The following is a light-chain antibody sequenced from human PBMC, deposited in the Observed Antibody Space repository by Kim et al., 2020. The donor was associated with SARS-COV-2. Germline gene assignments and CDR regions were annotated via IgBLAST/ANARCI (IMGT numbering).Light chain of an antibody. V-gene: IGLV2-14*03. J-gene: IGLJ3*02. CDR1: NNDIGIYNY. CDR3: SSYTTTSSWV. Sequence: QSALTQPASVSGSPGQSIIISCIGTNNDIGIYNYVSWYKQDPGKAPKLIIFDVNNRPSGIPDRFSGSKSGNTASLTISGLQAEDEADYHCSSYTTTSSWVFGGGTQLTVL. CDR2: DVN.